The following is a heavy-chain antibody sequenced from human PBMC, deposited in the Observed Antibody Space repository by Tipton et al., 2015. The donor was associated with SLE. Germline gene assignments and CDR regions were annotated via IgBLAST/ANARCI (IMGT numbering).Heavy chain of an antibody. Sequence: TLSLTCAVSGYSISSGYYWGWIRQPPGKGLEWIGYIYYSGSTNYNPSLKSRVTISVDTSKNQFSLKLSSVTAADTAVYYCARGYCSGGSCLPFDYWGQGTLVTVSS. CDR2: IYYSGST. CDR1: GYSISSGYY. J-gene: IGHJ4*02. D-gene: IGHD2-15*01. CDR3: ARGYCSGGSCLPFDY. V-gene: IGHV4-61*01.